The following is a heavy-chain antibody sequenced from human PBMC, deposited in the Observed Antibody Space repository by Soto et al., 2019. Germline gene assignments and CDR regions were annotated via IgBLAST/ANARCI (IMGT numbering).Heavy chain of an antibody. V-gene: IGHV4-59*08. CDR3: TAEADDNSASLAFDI. CDR2: IFHTGTT. Sequence: PSETLSLTCTVSGGSITNYYYSWIPQPPGKGLEWIGYIFHTGTTSYNPSLKSRVTLSVDTSQSQFSLKLNSVTAADTAVYYCTAEADDNSASLAFDIWGPGTLVTVSS. CDR1: GGSITNYY. J-gene: IGHJ3*02. D-gene: IGHD6-19*01.